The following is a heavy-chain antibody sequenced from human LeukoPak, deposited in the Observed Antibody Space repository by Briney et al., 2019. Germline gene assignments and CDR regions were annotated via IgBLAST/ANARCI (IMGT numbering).Heavy chain of an antibody. CDR2: IWYDGSNK. Sequence: PGGSLRLSCAASGFTFSSYGMHWVRQAPGKGLEWVAVIWYDGSNKYYADSVKGRFTISRDNSKNTLYLQMNSLRAEDTAVYYCARERGPYDFWSGYHLWGQGTLVAVYS. D-gene: IGHD3-3*01. J-gene: IGHJ4*02. CDR1: GFTFSSYG. V-gene: IGHV3-33*01. CDR3: ARERGPYDFWSGYHL.